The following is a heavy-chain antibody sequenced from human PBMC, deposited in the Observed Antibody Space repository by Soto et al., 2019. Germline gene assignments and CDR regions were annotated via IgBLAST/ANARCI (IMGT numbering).Heavy chain of an antibody. CDR2: INAGNGNT. CDR1: GYTFTSYA. V-gene: IGHV1-3*01. Sequence: ASVKVSCKASGYTFTSYAMHWVRQAPGQRLEWMGWINAGNGNTKYSQKFQGRVTITRDTSASTAYMELSSLRPEDTAVYYCARYCNGGACYSASLDYWGQGTQVTVSS. D-gene: IGHD2-15*01. J-gene: IGHJ4*02. CDR3: ARYCNGGACYSASLDY.